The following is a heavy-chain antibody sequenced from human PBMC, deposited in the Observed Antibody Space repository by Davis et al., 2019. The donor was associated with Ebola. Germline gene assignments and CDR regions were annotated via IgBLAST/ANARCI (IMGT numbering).Heavy chain of an antibody. D-gene: IGHD6-19*01. V-gene: IGHV5-51*01. CDR2: IYPGDSDT. CDR3: ARLGARRAVAALDY. J-gene: IGHJ4*02. Sequence: GESLKISCKGSGYDFTNSWIAWVRLTPGKGLEWMGIIYPGDSDTRYSPSFQGQVTISADKSISTAYLQWSSLKASDTAMYYCARLGARRAVAALDYWGQGTLVTVSS. CDR1: GYDFTNSW.